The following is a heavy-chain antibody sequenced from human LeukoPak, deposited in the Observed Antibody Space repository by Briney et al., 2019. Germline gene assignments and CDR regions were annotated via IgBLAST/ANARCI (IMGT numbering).Heavy chain of an antibody. Sequence: ASVKVSCKASGYTFTSYYMHWVRQAPGQGLEWMGIINPSGGSTSYAQKFQGRVTMTRDTSTSTVYMELSSLRSEDTAVYYCARGYCSGGSCSTGGYWGQGTLVTVSS. CDR1: GYTFTSYY. D-gene: IGHD2-15*01. CDR3: ARGYCSGGSCSTGGY. V-gene: IGHV1-46*01. CDR2: INPSGGST. J-gene: IGHJ4*02.